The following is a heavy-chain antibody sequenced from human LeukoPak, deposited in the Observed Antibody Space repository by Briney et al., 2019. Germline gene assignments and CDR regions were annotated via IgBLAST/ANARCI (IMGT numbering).Heavy chain of an antibody. CDR1: GFTFSSYS. J-gene: IGHJ4*02. CDR3: ARDPPLGYCSSSSCPHLDY. D-gene: IGHD2-2*01. CDR2: ISSSSSFI. V-gene: IGHV3-21*01. Sequence: GGSLRLSCAPSGFTFSSYSMNWVRQAPGKGLEWLSSISSSSSFIYYADSVKGRFTISRDNAKNSLYLQMNSLRAEDTAVYYCARDPPLGYCSSSSCPHLDYWGQGTLVTVSS.